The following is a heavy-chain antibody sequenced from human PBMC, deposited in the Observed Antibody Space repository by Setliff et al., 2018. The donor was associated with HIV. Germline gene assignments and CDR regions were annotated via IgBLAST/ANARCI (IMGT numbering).Heavy chain of an antibody. CDR1: GGSISSGSYY. J-gene: IGHJ4*02. CDR2: IYTSGST. D-gene: IGHD2-8*01. V-gene: IGHV4-61*09. Sequence: SETLSLTCTVSGGSISSGSYYWSWIRQPAGKGLEWIGHIYTSGSTNYNPSLKSRVTISVDSSKNQFSVTLNSVTAADTAVYYCARKGRMGEVFDSWGQGTLVTVSS. CDR3: ARKGRMGEVFDS.